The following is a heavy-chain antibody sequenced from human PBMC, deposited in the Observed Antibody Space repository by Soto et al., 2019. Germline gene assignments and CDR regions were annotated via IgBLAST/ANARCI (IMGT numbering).Heavy chain of an antibody. V-gene: IGHV1-69*13. CDR2: IIPIFGTA. J-gene: IGHJ3*02. D-gene: IGHD2-2*02. Sequence: SVKVSCKASGGTFSSYAISWVRQAPGQGLEWMGGIIPIFGTANYAQKFQGRVTITADESTSTAYMELSSLRSEDTAVYYCASLCSSTSCYTKDFDIWGQGTMVTVSS. CDR3: ASLCSSTSCYTKDFDI. CDR1: GGTFSSYA.